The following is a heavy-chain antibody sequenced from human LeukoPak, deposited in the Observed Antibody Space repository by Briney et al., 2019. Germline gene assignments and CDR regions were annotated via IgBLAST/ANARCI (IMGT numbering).Heavy chain of an antibody. J-gene: IGHJ4*02. CDR1: AYTLIDYY. CDR2: IRGDTGDT. V-gene: IGHV1-2*02. Sequence: ASVTVSFKSSAYTLIDYYKHWVRQAPGQGLEWMGWIRGDTGDTDSPQKFQGRGTMTRDRSTNTAYMELSRLRYDDTAMYFCARVRGNSCDYWGQGTLVTVSS. CDR3: ARVRGNSCDY. D-gene: IGHD6-13*01.